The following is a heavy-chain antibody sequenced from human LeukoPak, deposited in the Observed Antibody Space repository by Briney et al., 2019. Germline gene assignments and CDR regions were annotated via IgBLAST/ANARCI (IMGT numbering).Heavy chain of an antibody. J-gene: IGHJ3*02. CDR1: GFTFSSYE. CDR3: VKDTYGDYIFLGAFDI. Sequence: GGSLRLSCAASGFTFSSYEMNWVRQAPGKGLEWVSYISSSGSTIYYADSVKGRFTISRDNAKNSLYLQMNSLRAEDTAVYYCVKDTYGDYIFLGAFDIWGQGTMVTVSS. V-gene: IGHV3-48*03. D-gene: IGHD4-17*01. CDR2: ISSSGSTI.